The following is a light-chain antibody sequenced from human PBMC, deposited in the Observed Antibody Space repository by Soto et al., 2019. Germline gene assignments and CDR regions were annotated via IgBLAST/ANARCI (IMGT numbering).Light chain of an antibody. J-gene: IGKJ4*01. Sequence: LSVFPGERATLSCRASLSVRDNLAWYQQKPGQAPRLLIYGASTRATGVPARFSGSGSGTEFTLTISSLQSEDFAVYYCQQYHNWPPLTFGGGTKVDIK. CDR2: GAS. CDR3: QQYHNWPPLT. V-gene: IGKV3-15*01. CDR1: LSVRDN.